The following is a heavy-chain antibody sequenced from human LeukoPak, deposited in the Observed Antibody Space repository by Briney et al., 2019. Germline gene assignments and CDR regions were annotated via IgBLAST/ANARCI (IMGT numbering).Heavy chain of an antibody. CDR1: GFTFDDYG. D-gene: IGHD6-13*01. J-gene: IGHJ4*02. Sequence: GGSLRLSCAASGFTFDDYGMSWVRQAPGKGLEWVSGINWNGGSTGYADSVKGRFTISRDNAKNSLYLQMNSLRAEDTALYYCASWVAAGTKEVYWGQGTLVTVSS. CDR2: INWNGGST. CDR3: ASWVAAGTKEVY. V-gene: IGHV3-20*04.